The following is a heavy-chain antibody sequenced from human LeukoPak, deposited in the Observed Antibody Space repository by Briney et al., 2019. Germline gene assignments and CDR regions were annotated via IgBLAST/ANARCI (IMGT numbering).Heavy chain of an antibody. D-gene: IGHD3-16*01. CDR1: GYTFTNYA. Sequence: ASVKVSCKASGYTFTNYAMHWVRQAPGQRLEWMGWINAGNGNTKYSQEFQGRVTITRDTSASTVYMEMSSLRSEDMAVYYCARDRGGAFDIWGQGTMVTVSS. CDR3: ARDRGGAFDI. CDR2: INAGNGNT. J-gene: IGHJ3*02. V-gene: IGHV1-3*03.